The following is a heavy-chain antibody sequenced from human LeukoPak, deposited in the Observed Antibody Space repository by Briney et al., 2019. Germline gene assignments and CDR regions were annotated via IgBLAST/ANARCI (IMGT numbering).Heavy chain of an antibody. Sequence: GGSLRLSCAASGLTFTKHWMHWVRQAPGKGLVWLSRVTGDGTGTTYADSVRGRFTISRDNAKNTVYLQMNSLRVEDTAVYFCATGLGFYYNYWGQGTLVTVS. V-gene: IGHV3-74*03. J-gene: IGHJ4*02. D-gene: IGHD3-10*01. CDR2: VTGDGTGT. CDR1: GLTFTKHW. CDR3: ATGLGFYYNY.